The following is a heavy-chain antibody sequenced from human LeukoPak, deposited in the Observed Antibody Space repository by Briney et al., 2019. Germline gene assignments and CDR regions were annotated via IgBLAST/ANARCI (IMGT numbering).Heavy chain of an antibody. Sequence: GGSLRLSCTASGFTFSTYGMHWVRQAPGKGLEWVTLISYDGSTKYYSDSVKGRFTLSRDNSKNTLYLQMNSLRPEDTAVYYCAKEHYYDFWSGYYHREFDYWGQGTLVTVSS. D-gene: IGHD3-3*01. V-gene: IGHV3-30*18. J-gene: IGHJ4*02. CDR2: ISYDGSTK. CDR1: GFTFSTYG. CDR3: AKEHYYDFWSGYYHREFDY.